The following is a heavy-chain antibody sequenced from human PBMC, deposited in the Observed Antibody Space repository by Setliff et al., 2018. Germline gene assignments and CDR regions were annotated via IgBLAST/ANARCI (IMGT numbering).Heavy chain of an antibody. V-gene: IGHV1-69*13. J-gene: IGHJ5*02. CDR2: IIPIFGTA. CDR3: ASATYNWFDP. CDR1: GGTFSSYA. Sequence: GASVKVSCKASGGTFSSYAISWVRQAPGQGLEWMGGIIPIFGTANYAQKFQGRVTITADESTSTAYMELSSLRSEDTAVYYCASATYNWFDPWGQGTLVTVSS.